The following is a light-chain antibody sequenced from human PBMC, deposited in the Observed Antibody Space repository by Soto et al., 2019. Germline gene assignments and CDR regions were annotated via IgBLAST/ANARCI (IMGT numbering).Light chain of an antibody. CDR3: QQYVDSWT. J-gene: IGKJ1*01. V-gene: IGKV3-20*01. CDR2: GAS. Sequence: EIVFTRSPGTLSLSPGERGTLSCRASQSVSSSYLAWYQQKLGQAPRLLIYGASGRATGTPDRFSGSGSGTDFTLTISRLEPEDFAVYYCQQYVDSWTFGQGTKVDIK. CDR1: QSVSSSY.